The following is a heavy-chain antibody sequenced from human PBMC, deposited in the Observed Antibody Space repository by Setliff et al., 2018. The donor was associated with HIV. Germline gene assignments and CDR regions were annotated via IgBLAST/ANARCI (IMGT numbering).Heavy chain of an antibody. CDR2: INVGNGDT. CDR3: ARGALLAVFDFDH. J-gene: IGHJ4*01. CDR1: GYTFTTYS. V-gene: IGHV1-3*01. Sequence: ASVKVSCKASGYTFTTYSLHWVRQAPGQSLEWMGWINVGNGDTKYSQELQGRITITRDTSANTAYMELSSLRSDDTAVYFCARGALLAVFDFDHWGHGTLVTVPQ. D-gene: IGHD3-10*01.